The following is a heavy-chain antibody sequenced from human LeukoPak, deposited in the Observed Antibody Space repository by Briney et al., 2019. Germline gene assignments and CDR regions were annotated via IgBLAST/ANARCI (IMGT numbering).Heavy chain of an antibody. J-gene: IGHJ3*02. CDR2: MNPNSGNT. Sequence: ASVKVSCKASGYTFTSYDINWVRQATGQGLEWMGWMNPNSGNTGYAQKFQGRVTMTRNTSISTAYMELSSLRSEDTAVYYCALRIAAAGTHAFDIWGQGTMVTVSS. D-gene: IGHD6-13*01. V-gene: IGHV1-8*01. CDR3: ALRIAAAGTHAFDI. CDR1: GYTFTSYD.